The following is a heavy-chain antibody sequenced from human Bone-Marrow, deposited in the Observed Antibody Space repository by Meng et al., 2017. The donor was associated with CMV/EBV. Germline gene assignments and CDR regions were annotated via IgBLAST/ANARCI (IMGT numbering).Heavy chain of an antibody. CDR3: ASPLGYCSSTSCYGRLYFQH. CDR2: IIPILGIA. V-gene: IGHV1-69*10. CDR1: GGTFSSYA. D-gene: IGHD2-2*01. Sequence: SVKVSCKASGGTFSSYAISWVRQAPGQGLEWMGGIIPILGIANYAQKFQGRVTITADKSTSTAYMELSSLRSEDTAVYYCASPLGYCSSTSCYGRLYFQHWGQGTLVTFYS. J-gene: IGHJ1*01.